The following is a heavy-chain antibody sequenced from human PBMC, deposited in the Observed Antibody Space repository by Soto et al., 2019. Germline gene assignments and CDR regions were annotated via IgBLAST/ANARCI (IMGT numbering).Heavy chain of an antibody. CDR1: GGSIGSYS. CDR3: AAGGGLPRYY. Sequence: SETLSLTCTVSGGSIGSYSGSWIRQPPGKGLEWIGYIYHSGSTYYNPSLKSRVTISVDRSKNQFSLKLSSVTAADTAVYYCAAGGGLPRYYWGQGTLVTVSS. J-gene: IGHJ4*02. CDR2: IYHSGST. D-gene: IGHD5-12*01. V-gene: IGHV4-30-2*01.